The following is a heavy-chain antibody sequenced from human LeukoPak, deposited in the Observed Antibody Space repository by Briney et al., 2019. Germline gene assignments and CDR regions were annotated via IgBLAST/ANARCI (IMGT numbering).Heavy chain of an antibody. V-gene: IGHV1-2*02. CDR1: GYTFTGYY. CDR2: INPNSGGT. Sequence: ASVKVSCKASGYTFTGYYMHWVRQAPGQGLEWMGWINPNSGGTNYAQKLQGRVTMTTDTSTSTAYMELRSLRSDDTAVYYCARDLLPSAGPVDYWGQGTLVTVSS. D-gene: IGHD6-13*01. CDR3: ARDLLPSAGPVDY. J-gene: IGHJ4*02.